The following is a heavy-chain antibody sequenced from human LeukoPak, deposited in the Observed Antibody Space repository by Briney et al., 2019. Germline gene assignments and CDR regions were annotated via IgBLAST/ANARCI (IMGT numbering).Heavy chain of an antibody. V-gene: IGHV3-11*05. CDR2: ISSTGTYT. CDR3: ARVFSIAAAGTYDY. J-gene: IGHJ4*02. Sequence: GGSLRLSCAASGFTFSDYFMTWIRQAPGKGREWLSYISSTGTYTPYADSVRGRFTISRDDAKNSLYLQMNSLRADDTAVYYCARVFSIAAAGTYDYWGQGTMVTVSS. CDR1: GFTFSDYF. D-gene: IGHD6-13*01.